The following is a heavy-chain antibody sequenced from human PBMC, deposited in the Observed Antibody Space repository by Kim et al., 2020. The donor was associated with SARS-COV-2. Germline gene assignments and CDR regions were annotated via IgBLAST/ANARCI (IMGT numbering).Heavy chain of an antibody. D-gene: IGHD3-10*01. J-gene: IGHJ4*02. V-gene: IGHV3-20*03. Sequence: GGSTGSAESGKGRFTITTDNAKNSLYLKMNRLRDEDTALYYCARGELLWNIWGQGTLVTVSS. CDR3: ARGELLWNI. CDR2: GGST.